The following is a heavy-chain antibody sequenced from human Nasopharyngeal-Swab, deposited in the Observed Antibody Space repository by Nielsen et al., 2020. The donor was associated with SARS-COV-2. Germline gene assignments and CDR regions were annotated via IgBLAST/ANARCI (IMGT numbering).Heavy chain of an antibody. J-gene: IGHJ6*03. Sequence: GESLKISCAASGFTFDDYAMHWVRQAPGKGLEWVSAISGSGGSTYYADSVKGRFTISRDNSKNTLYLQMNSLRAEDTAVYYCAKGNYAYYYYYYMDVWGKGTTVTVSS. V-gene: IGHV3-23*01. CDR1: GFTFDDYA. CDR3: AKGNYAYYYYYYMDV. D-gene: IGHD4-11*01. CDR2: ISGSGGST.